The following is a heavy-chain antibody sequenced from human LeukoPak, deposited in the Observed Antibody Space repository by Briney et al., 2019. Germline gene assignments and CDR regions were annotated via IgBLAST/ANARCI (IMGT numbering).Heavy chain of an antibody. CDR1: GFIFSTYW. CDR3: ARDNFDWLLGRYFDY. Sequence: PGGSLRLSCAASGFIFSTYWMMWARQAPGKGLEWVANMKGDGSEKYYVDSVKGRFTISTDNAKNSLYLQMNSLRAEDTAVYYCARDNFDWLLGRYFDYWGQGTLVTVSS. V-gene: IGHV3-7*01. J-gene: IGHJ4*02. D-gene: IGHD3-9*01. CDR2: MKGDGSEK.